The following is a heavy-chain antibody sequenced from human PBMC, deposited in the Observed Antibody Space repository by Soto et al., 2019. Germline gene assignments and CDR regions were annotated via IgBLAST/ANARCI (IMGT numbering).Heavy chain of an antibody. CDR1: GGTFSSYT. D-gene: IGHD6-13*01. CDR2: IIPIPGIA. V-gene: IGHV1-69*04. CDR3: ARDKGIAAAGTSFDY. J-gene: IGHJ4*02. Sequence: SVKVSCKASGGTFSSYTISWVRQAPGQGLEWMGRIIPIPGIANYAQKFQGRVTITADKSTSTAYMELSSLRSEDTAVYYCARDKGIAAAGTSFDYWGQGTLVTVST.